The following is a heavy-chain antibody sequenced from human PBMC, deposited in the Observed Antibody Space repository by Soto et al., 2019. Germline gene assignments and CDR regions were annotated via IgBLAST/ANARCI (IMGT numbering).Heavy chain of an antibody. D-gene: IGHD6-13*01. CDR2: IYPDGSA. CDR1: GVSINNNNW. CDR3: ARAYSSRWYYFDY. V-gene: IGHV4-4*02. Sequence: QVVLQESGPGLVKPSGTLSLTCAVSGVSINNNNWWNWVRQPPGKGLEWIGEIYPDGSAHYTPSLRSRVTMSVDKSSSQFFLRPNALPAADTAVYYCARAYSSRWYYFDYWGQGILVTVSS. J-gene: IGHJ4*02.